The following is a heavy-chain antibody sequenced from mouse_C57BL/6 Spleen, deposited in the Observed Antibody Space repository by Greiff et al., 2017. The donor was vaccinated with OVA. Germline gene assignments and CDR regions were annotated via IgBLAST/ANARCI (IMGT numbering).Heavy chain of an antibody. J-gene: IGHJ2*01. CDR1: GYTFTSYG. CDR3: AGGNYYFDY. D-gene: IGHD2-1*01. CDR2: IDPSDSET. Sequence: VQLQQSGAELARPGASVKLSCKASGYTFTSYGISWVKQRPIQGLEWIGNIDPSDSETHYNQKFKDKATLTVDKSSSTAYMQLSSLTSEDSAVYYCAGGNYYFDYWGQGTTLTVSS. V-gene: IGHV1-52*01.